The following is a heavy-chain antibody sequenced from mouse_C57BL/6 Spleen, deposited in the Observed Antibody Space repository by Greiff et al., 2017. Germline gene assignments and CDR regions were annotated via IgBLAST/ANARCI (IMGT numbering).Heavy chain of an antibody. J-gene: IGHJ4*01. V-gene: IGHV1-52*01. CDR2: IDPSDRET. CDR1: GYTFTSYW. Sequence: QVQLQPPGAELVRPGSSVKLSCKASGYTFTSYWMHWVKQRPIQGLEWIGNIDPSDRETHYNQKFKDKATLTVDKSSSTAYMQLISRTSEDSEVYYCARGYYYALDYWGQVTSVTVSS. CDR3: ARGYYYALDY.